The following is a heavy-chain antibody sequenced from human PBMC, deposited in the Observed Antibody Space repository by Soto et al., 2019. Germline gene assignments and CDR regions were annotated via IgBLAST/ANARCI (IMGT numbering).Heavy chain of an antibody. J-gene: IGHJ4*02. CDR2: ISSSSSYI. Sequence: EVQLVESGGGLVKPGGSLRLSCAASGFTFSSYSMNWVRQAPGKGLEWVSSISSSSSYIYYADSVKGRFTISRDNAKNSLYLQMNSLRAEDTAVYYCATIRAAAGVSGFDYWDQGTLVTVSS. D-gene: IGHD6-13*01. CDR1: GFTFSSYS. CDR3: ATIRAAAGVSGFDY. V-gene: IGHV3-21*01.